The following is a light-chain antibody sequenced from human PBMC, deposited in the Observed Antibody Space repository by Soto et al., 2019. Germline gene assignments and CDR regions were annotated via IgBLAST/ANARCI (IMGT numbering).Light chain of an antibody. CDR1: QSLVHSDGRTY. J-gene: IGKJ5*01. CDR3: LVGTHGVT. V-gene: IGKV2-30*02. Sequence: LRAQSQLSVPVNLRQPAVTSCTANQSLVHSDGRTYLSWCQQRPGQSPRRLIYKVSNRDSGVPDRFSGGGSGTDFTLRISRVEAEDVGVYYCLVGTHGVTFGQGTRLEI. CDR2: KVS.